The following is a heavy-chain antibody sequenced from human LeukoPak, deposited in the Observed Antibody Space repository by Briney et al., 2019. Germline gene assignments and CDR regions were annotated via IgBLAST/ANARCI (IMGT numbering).Heavy chain of an antibody. CDR1: GFTFSSCA. V-gene: IGHV3-23*01. CDR2: ISESGDAT. J-gene: IGHJ4*02. Sequence: GGSLRLSCAASGFTFSSCAMSWVRQAPGKGLEWVSAISESGDATYYADSVRGRFTISRDNSKNTLYLQMNRLRVDDTAIYYCAKDSDYWGQGTLVTVSS. CDR3: AKDSDY.